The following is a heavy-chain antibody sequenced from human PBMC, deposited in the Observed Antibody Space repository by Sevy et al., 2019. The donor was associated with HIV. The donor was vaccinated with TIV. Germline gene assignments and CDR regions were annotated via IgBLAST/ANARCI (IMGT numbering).Heavy chain of an antibody. Sequence: GGSLRLSCAASGFTFSSYAMSWVRQAPGKGLEWVSAISGSGGSTYYADSVKGRFTISRDNSKNTLYLQMNSLRAEDTAVYCCARLPDYGDPFDYWGQGTLVTVSS. CDR2: ISGSGGST. CDR1: GFTFSSYA. CDR3: ARLPDYGDPFDY. D-gene: IGHD4-17*01. V-gene: IGHV3-23*01. J-gene: IGHJ4*02.